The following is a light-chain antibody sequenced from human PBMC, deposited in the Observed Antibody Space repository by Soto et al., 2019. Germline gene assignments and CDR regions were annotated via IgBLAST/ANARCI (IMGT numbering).Light chain of an antibody. CDR2: DES. J-gene: IGKJ5*01. V-gene: IGKV3-15*01. CDR3: QQYNKLPTSP. CDR1: QSVXSN. Sequence: IGLTQWPATLSVSPGERATLSCRASQSVXSNLVWYQQKPGQAPRLLIXDESTRATVILARFIGSGSGTEFTLIIISLQSEAFEVYYCQQYNKLPTSPFGQGTRLDIK.